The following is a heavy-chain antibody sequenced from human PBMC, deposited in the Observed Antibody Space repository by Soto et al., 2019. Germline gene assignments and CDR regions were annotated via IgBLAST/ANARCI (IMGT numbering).Heavy chain of an antibody. J-gene: IGHJ6*03. CDR1: GYSFTNYG. Sequence: QDQLVQSGVEVKKLGASVKVSCKASGYSFTNYGITWVRQAPGQGFEWMGWISAYNGNTKYAQKLQGRVTMTTDASTSTAYLELRSLTSDDTAVYYCARDRGVAPPVAGNTHYYYYMDVWGKGTTVTVSS. CDR3: ARDRGVAPPVAGNTHYYYYMDV. D-gene: IGHD6-19*01. V-gene: IGHV1-18*01. CDR2: ISAYNGNT.